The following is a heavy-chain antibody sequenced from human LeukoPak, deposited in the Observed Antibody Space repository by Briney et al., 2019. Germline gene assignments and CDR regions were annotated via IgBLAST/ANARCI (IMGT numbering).Heavy chain of an antibody. CDR3: ARVCDILTGYYKWALDI. CDR1: GGTFSSYA. J-gene: IGHJ3*02. CDR2: IIPILGIA. V-gene: IGHV1-69*04. Sequence: GASVKVSCKASGGTFSSYAISWVRQAPGQGLEWMGRIIPILGIANYAQKFQGRVTMTRNTSISTAYMELSSLRSEDTAVYYCARVCDILTGYYKWALDIWGQGTMVTVSS. D-gene: IGHD3-9*01.